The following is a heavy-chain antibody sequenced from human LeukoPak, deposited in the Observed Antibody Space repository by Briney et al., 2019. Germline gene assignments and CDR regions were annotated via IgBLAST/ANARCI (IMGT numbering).Heavy chain of an antibody. CDR1: GFTFSSYA. Sequence: GSLRLSCAASGFTFSSYAMSWVRQAPGKGLEWVSAISDSGGSTYYADSVKGRFTISRDNSKNTLYLQMNSLRAEDTAVFYCAKDRDDYVWGSYLGAFDIWGQGTMVTVSS. D-gene: IGHD3-16*01. CDR2: ISDSGGST. J-gene: IGHJ3*02. V-gene: IGHV3-23*01. CDR3: AKDRDDYVWGSYLGAFDI.